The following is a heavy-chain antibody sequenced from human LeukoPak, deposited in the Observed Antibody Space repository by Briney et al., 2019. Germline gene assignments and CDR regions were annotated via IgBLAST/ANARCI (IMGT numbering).Heavy chain of an antibody. CDR1: GDSISNYY. D-gene: IGHD3-10*01. CDR3: ARGGGDYNGSGDWFDP. V-gene: IGHV4-59*01. CDR2: IYYTGQT. J-gene: IGHJ5*02. Sequence: SETLSLTCTVSGDSISNYYWTWIRQPPGKGLEWIGYIYYTGQTKHNPSLESRVTISVDTSRGHFSLRLTSVTAADTAIYYCARGGGDYNGSGDWFDPWGQGTLVTVSS.